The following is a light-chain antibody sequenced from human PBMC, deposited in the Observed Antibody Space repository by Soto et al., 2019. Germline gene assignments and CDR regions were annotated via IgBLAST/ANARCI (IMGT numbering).Light chain of an antibody. CDR3: QQYKNWPPLT. V-gene: IGKV3-15*01. Sequence: EIVMTQSPATLSVSPRETATLSCRASQSVTYNLAWYQQKPGQGPRLLIYGAFTRATGIPARFSGSGSGTEFTLAISSLQSEDFAVYSCQQYKNWPPLTFGGGTKVEIK. J-gene: IGKJ4*01. CDR2: GAF. CDR1: QSVTYN.